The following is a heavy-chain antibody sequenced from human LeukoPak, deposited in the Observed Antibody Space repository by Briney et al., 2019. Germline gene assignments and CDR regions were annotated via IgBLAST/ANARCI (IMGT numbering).Heavy chain of an antibody. CDR3: ARAPWYGSGSYRAYNWFDP. Sequence: SETLSLTCAVYGGSFSGYYWSWIRQPPGKGLEWIGEINHSGSTNYNPSLKSRVTISVDTSKNQFSLKLSSVTAADTAVYYCARAPWYGSGSYRAYNWFDPWGQGTLVTVSS. V-gene: IGHV4-34*01. CDR1: GGSFSGYY. CDR2: INHSGST. D-gene: IGHD3-10*01. J-gene: IGHJ5*02.